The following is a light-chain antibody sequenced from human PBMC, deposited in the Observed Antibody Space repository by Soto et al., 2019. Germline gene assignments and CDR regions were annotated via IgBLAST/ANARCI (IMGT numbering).Light chain of an antibody. J-gene: IGKJ3*01. Sequence: ETVLTQSPGTLSLSPGERATLSCRASQNLNSNFLAWYQQKPGQAPRLLIYGVSNRATGIPDRFSGSGSGTDFTLTISRLEPEDFAVYYCQQYGSAPPFTFGPRTKVDIK. CDR2: GVS. V-gene: IGKV3-20*01. CDR1: QNLNSNF. CDR3: QQYGSAPPFT.